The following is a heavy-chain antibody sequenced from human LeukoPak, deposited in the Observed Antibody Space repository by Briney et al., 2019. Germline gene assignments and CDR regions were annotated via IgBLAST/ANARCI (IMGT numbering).Heavy chain of an antibody. CDR3: ARSTYSGSYYNAPFDY. CDR2: IIPIFGTA. J-gene: IGHJ4*02. Sequence: ASVKVSCKASGGTFSSYAISWVRQAPGQGLEWMGGIIPIFGTANYAQKFQGRVTITADKSTSTAYMELSSLRSEDTAVYYCARSTYSGSYYNAPFDYWGQGTLVTVSS. V-gene: IGHV1-69*06. D-gene: IGHD3-10*01. CDR1: GGTFSSYA.